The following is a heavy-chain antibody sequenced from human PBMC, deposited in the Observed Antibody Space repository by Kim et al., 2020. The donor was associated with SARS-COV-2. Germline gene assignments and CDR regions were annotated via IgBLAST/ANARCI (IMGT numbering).Heavy chain of an antibody. D-gene: IGHD3-10*01. CDR3: AIQRVGNNQALDP. CDR1: GGSFSSYV. Sequence: SVKVSCKASGGSFSSYVIIWLRQATGQGLEWMDMIIPMFGTTNHAQKFQGRVTITADASTSTAYMELSSLISEDTALYYCAIQRVGNNQALDPWGQGTLVTVPS. V-gene: IGHV1-69*13. CDR2: IIPMFGTT. J-gene: IGHJ5*02.